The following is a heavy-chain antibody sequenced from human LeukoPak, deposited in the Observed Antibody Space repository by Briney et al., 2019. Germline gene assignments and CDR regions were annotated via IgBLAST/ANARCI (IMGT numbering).Heavy chain of an antibody. CDR3: ATQTPGTMIVVAAFDI. CDR2: FDPEDGET. V-gene: IGHV1-24*01. J-gene: IGHJ3*02. D-gene: IGHD3-22*01. CDR1: GYTLTELS. Sequence: ASVKVSCKVSGYTLTELSIHWVRQAPGKGGEWMGGFDPEDGETIYAQKFQGRVTMTEDTSTDTAYMELSSLRSEDTAVYYCATQTPGTMIVVAAFDIWGQGTMVTVSS.